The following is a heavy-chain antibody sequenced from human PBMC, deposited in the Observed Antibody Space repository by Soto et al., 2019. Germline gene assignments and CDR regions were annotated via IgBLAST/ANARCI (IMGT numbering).Heavy chain of an antibody. CDR2: IYWNDDA. V-gene: IGHV2-5*01. Sequence: QITLKESGPTLLKPTQTLTLTCTFYGFSLSTDGVGVGWIRQPPGKALEWLALIYWNDDARYRPSLETRLTISKGSYNNYLVLTMPNMDPMATAPYFGAHRFLSYWSRSGSPYYFGSWGQGTLVTVSS. CDR1: GFSLSTDGVG. D-gene: IGHD3-10*01. CDR3: AHRFLSYWSRSGSPYYFGS. J-gene: IGHJ4*02.